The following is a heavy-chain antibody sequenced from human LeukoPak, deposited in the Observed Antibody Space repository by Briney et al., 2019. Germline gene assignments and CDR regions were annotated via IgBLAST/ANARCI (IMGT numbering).Heavy chain of an antibody. V-gene: IGHV3-21*01. D-gene: IGHD4-17*01. Sequence: GGSLRLSCAASGFTFSSYSMNWVRQAPGKGLEWVSSISSSSSYIYYADSVKGRFTISKDNAKNSLYLQMNSLRAEDTAVYYCARGINTVTFDYWGQGTLVTVSS. CDR1: GFTFSSYS. J-gene: IGHJ4*02. CDR2: ISSSSSYI. CDR3: ARGINTVTFDY.